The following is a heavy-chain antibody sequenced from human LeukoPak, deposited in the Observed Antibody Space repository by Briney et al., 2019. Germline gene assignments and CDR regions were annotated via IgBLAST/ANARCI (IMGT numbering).Heavy chain of an antibody. D-gene: IGHD5-18*01. CDR3: ARAPRIQLWLDY. V-gene: IGHV4-61*01. J-gene: IGHJ4*02. Sequence: PSETLSLTCTVSGGSVSSGSYYWSWIRQPPGKGLEWIGYIYYSGSTNYNPSLKSRVTISVDTSKNQFSLKLSSVTAADTAVYYCARAPRIQLWLDYWGQGTLVTVSS. CDR2: IYYSGST. CDR1: GGSVSSGSYY.